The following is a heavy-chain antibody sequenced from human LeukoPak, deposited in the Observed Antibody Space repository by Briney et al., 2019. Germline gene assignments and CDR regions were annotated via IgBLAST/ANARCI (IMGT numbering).Heavy chain of an antibody. CDR1: GFNFNNAW. CDR3: TRGSNRDDSSDFDC. Sequence: GSLRLSCAASGFNFNNAWMNWVRQAPGKALEWVGRIRSNAYGGATESAAPVTGRFTISRDDSENTMYLQMNSLKIEDTAVYYCTRGSNRDDSSDFDCWGQGTLVTVSS. D-gene: IGHD3-22*01. J-gene: IGHJ4*02. V-gene: IGHV3-15*07. CDR2: IRSNAYGGAT.